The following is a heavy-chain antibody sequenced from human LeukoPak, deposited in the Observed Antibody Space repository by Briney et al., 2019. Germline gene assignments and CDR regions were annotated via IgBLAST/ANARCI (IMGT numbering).Heavy chain of an antibody. CDR3: ARGVRDGYKYELDY. J-gene: IGHJ4*02. V-gene: IGHV1-69*13. CDR2: INPIFGTA. CDR1: GGTFSRYA. Sequence: SVKVSCKASGGTFSRYAISWVRQAPGQGLEWMGGINPIFGTANYAQKFQGRVTIIADESTSTGYMDLSGLRSEDTAVYYCARGVRDGYKYELDYWGQGTLVTVSS. D-gene: IGHD5-24*01.